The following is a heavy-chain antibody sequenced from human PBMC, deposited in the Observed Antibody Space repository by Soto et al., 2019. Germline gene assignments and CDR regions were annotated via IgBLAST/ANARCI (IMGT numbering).Heavy chain of an antibody. D-gene: IGHD5-12*01. CDR2: IIPIFGTA. V-gene: IGHV1-69*01. J-gene: IGHJ4*02. Sequence: QVQLVQSGAEVKKPGSSVKVSCKASGGTFSRFAISWVRQAPGQGLEWMGGIIPIFGTANYAVKFQGRLSITADESTSTVYMELSSLRSEDTAVYYCARSSGYEMGYWGQGTLVTVSS. CDR1: GGTFSRFA. CDR3: ARSSGYEMGY.